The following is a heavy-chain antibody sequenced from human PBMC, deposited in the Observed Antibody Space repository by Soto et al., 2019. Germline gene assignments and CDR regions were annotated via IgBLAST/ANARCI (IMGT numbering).Heavy chain of an antibody. Sequence: QVELVEWGGGVVQPGRSLRISCAASGFTFTTYGMHWVRQAPGKGLEWVAHIWYDGSNKYYADSVKGRFTISRDNSKGTVFLKMNSLRAEDTAVYYCARDGSMILTEWGQGTLVTVSS. J-gene: IGHJ4*02. CDR1: GFTFTTYG. D-gene: IGHD3-22*01. V-gene: IGHV3-33*01. CDR3: ARDGSMILTE. CDR2: IWYDGSNK.